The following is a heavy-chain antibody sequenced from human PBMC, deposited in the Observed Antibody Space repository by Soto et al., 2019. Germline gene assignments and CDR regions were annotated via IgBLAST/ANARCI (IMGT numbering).Heavy chain of an antibody. Sequence: QVQLVQSGAEVKKPGSSVKVSCKASGGTFSSYPISWVRQAPGQGLEWMGRIIPILRIANYAQKFQGRVTITADKSTSTAFMELSSLRSEDTAVYYFARDNKYGADFYYFDYWGQGTLVTVSS. CDR3: ARDNKYGADFYYFDY. CDR1: GGTFSSYP. V-gene: IGHV1-69*04. J-gene: IGHJ4*02. D-gene: IGHD3-3*01. CDR2: IIPILRIA.